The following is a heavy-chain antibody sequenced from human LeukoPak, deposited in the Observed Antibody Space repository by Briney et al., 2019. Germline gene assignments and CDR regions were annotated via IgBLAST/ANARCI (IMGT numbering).Heavy chain of an antibody. CDR1: DGSISNYY. J-gene: IGHJ4*02. D-gene: IGHD2-8*02. CDR3: ARGGRTADY. V-gene: IGHV4-59*01. CDR2: IYYSGST. Sequence: SETLSLTCTVSDGSISNYYWSWIRQPPGKGLEWIGYIYYSGSTNYNPSLKSRVTISVDTSKNQFSLKLTSVTAADTAVYYCARGGRTADYWGQGTLVTVSS.